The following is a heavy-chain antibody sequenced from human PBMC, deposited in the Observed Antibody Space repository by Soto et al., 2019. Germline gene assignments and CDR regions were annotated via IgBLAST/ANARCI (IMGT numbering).Heavy chain of an antibody. CDR2: ISGSGGST. D-gene: IGHD3-9*01. V-gene: IGHV3-23*01. J-gene: IGHJ6*03. CDR1: GFTFSSYA. Sequence: GGSLRLSCAASGFTFSSYAMSWVRQAPGKGLEWVSAISGSGGSTYYADSVKGRFTISRDNSKNTLYLQMNSLRAEDTAVYYCAAGLDILTGYYRVDYYYYYMDVWGKWTTVTVSS. CDR3: AAGLDILTGYYRVDYYYYYMDV.